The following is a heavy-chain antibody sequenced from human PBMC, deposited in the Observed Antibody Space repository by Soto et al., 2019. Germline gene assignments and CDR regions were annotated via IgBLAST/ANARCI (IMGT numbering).Heavy chain of an antibody. Sequence: GGSLRLSCAASGFTFSSYSMNWVRQAPGKGLEWVSYISSSSSTIYYADSVKGRFTISRDNAKNSLYLQMNSLRDEDTAVYYCARKPSGSYYAANWFDPWGQGTLVTVSS. CDR2: ISSSSSTI. CDR1: GFTFSSYS. D-gene: IGHD1-26*01. CDR3: ARKPSGSYYAANWFDP. J-gene: IGHJ5*02. V-gene: IGHV3-48*02.